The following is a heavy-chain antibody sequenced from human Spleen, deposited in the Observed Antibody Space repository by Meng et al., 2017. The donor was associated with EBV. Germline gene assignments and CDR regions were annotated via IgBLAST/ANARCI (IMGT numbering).Heavy chain of an antibody. D-gene: IGHD6-25*01. Sequence: DVPGVRAGGALVRRGRTLSISCAASGFSVSRYWMHWVRQVPGKGLVWVSSNNEDGRITNYADSVKCRFTISRDITKNTLYLQMNNLRAEDTAVYFCSRDLVGSDDDWGQGTLVTASS. CDR2: NNEDGRIT. CDR3: SRDLVGSDDD. J-gene: IGHJ4*02. V-gene: IGHV3-74*01. CDR1: GFSVSRYW.